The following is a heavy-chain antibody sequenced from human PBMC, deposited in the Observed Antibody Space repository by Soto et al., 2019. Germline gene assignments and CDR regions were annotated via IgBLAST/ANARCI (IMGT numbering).Heavy chain of an antibody. D-gene: IGHD3-22*01. J-gene: IGHJ4*02. CDR3: ARVAGYDSSGELDY. CDR2: IYYSGST. Sequence: PSETLSLTCTVSGDSISSGDYYWSWIRQPPGKGLEWIGYIYYSGSTYYNPSLKSRVTISVDTSKNQFSLKLSSVTAADTAVYYCARVAGYDSSGELDYWGQGTLVTVSS. CDR1: GDSISSGDYY. V-gene: IGHV4-30-4*01.